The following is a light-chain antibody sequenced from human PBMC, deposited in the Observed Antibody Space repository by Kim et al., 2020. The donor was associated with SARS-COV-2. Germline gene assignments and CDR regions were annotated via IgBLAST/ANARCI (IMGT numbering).Light chain of an antibody. CDR1: KLGDKY. V-gene: IGLV3-1*01. CDR3: QAWDSSTGV. J-gene: IGLJ1*01. CDR2: QDS. Sequence: SVTPSKTASITCSGDKLGDKYACWYQQKPGQAPVLVIYQDSKRPSGIPERFSGSNSGNTATLTISGTQAMDEADYYCQAWDSSTGVFGTGTKVTVL.